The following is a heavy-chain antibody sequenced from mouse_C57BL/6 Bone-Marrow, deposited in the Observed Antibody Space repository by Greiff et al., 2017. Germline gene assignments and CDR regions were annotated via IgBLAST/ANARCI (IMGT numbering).Heavy chain of an antibody. CDR2: INYDGSST. D-gene: IGHD3-3*01. V-gene: IGHV5-16*01. CDR3: AREGGRGPYWYFDV. CDR1: GFTFSDSY. Sequence: EVQLVESEGCLLQPGSSMKLSCTASGFTFSDSYMAWVRPVPEKGLEWVANINYDGSSTYYLDSLKSRFIISRDNAKNILYLQMSSLKSEDTATYYGAREGGRGPYWYFDVWGTGTTVTVSS. J-gene: IGHJ1*03.